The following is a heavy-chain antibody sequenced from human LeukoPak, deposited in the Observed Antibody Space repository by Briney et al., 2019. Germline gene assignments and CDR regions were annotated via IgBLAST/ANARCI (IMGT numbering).Heavy chain of an antibody. CDR3: ARDHHYYDSSGLRSGCIDY. V-gene: IGHV3-23*01. CDR2: ISGSGVNT. Sequence: GGSLRLSCAASGFTFTSYAKSWVRQAPGKGLEWVSAISGSGVNTYYADSVKGRFTISRDNSENTLYLQMNSLRAEDTAVYYCARDHHYYDSSGLRSGCIDYWGQGTLVTVSS. J-gene: IGHJ4*02. CDR1: GFTFTSYA. D-gene: IGHD3-22*01.